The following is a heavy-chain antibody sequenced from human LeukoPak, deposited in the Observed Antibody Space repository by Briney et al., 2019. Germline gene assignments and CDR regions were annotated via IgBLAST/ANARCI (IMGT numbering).Heavy chain of an antibody. J-gene: IGHJ4*02. D-gene: IGHD3-10*01. CDR3: ARTAKYYYGSETYYFFDY. Sequence: SETLSLTCTVSGGSISITSYYWGWIRQPPGKGLEWIGSMYSSGSTTYNSSLKSRVTISLDTSQNQFSLKLTSVTPADTAVYYCARTAKYYYGSETYYFFDYWGQGTLVTVSS. CDR1: GGSISITSYY. CDR2: MYSSGST. V-gene: IGHV4-39*07.